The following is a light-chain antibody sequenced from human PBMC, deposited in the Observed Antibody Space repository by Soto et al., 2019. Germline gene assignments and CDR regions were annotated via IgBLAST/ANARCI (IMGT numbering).Light chain of an antibody. CDR2: DIS. Sequence: EIVMTQSPATLSVSPGERATLSCRASQSVSSNLAWYQQKPGQAPSLLISDISARATGIPTRFSGSGSGTSFTLTSSSLHSEDFAVCYCQQYNDWPLTFGGGTKVEIK. V-gene: IGKV3D-15*01. CDR1: QSVSSN. J-gene: IGKJ4*01. CDR3: QQYNDWPLT.